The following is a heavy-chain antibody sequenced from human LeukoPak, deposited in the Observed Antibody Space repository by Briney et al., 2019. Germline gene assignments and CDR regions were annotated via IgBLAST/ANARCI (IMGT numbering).Heavy chain of an antibody. V-gene: IGHV3-23*01. J-gene: IGHJ4*02. CDR3: AKGRWELYY. CDR1: GFTFSSYA. Sequence: GGSLRLSCAASGFTFSSYAMSWVRQAPGKGLEWVSSISDSGGSPYYADSVKGRFTISRDNSKNTLYLQMNSLRAEDTAVYYCAKGRWELYYWGQGTLVTVSS. CDR2: ISDSGGSP. D-gene: IGHD1-26*01.